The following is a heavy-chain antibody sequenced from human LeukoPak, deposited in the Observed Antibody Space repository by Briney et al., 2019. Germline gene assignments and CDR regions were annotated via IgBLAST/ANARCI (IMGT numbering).Heavy chain of an antibody. V-gene: IGHV1-69*04. D-gene: IGHD3-22*01. CDR2: IIPILGIA. Sequence: GASVKVSCKASGYTFTSYDINWVRQATGQGLEWMGRIIPILGIANYAQKFQGRVTITADKSTSTAYMELSSLRSEDTAVYYCARELQDSYDSSGYYLGRFDYWGQGTLVTVSS. CDR1: GYTFTSYD. J-gene: IGHJ4*02. CDR3: ARELQDSYDSSGYYLGRFDY.